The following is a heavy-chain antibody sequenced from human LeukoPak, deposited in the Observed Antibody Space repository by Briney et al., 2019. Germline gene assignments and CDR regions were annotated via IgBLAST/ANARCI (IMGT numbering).Heavy chain of an antibody. CDR1: GGSISSSSYY. CDR3: ARDSSWGCRSTSCLDGFDI. D-gene: IGHD2-2*01. J-gene: IGHJ3*02. V-gene: IGHV4-39*07. CDR2: IYYSGST. Sequence: SETLSLTCTVSGGSISSSSYYWGWIRQPPGKGLEWIGSIYYSGSTYYNPSLKSRVTISVDTSKKQFSLKLSSVTAADTAVYYCARDSSWGCRSTSCLDGFDIWGQGTMVAVSS.